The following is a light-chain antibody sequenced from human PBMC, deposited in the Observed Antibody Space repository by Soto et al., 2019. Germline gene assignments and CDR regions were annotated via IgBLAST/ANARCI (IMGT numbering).Light chain of an antibody. V-gene: IGLV2-14*01. Sequence: QSALTQPASVSGSPGQSITISCTGTSSDVGGYKYVSWYQQHPGKAPKLMIYEVSNRPSGVSNRFSGSKSGNTASLTISGLQADDEADYYCNSYTSSSTLVFGNGTKVTVL. CDR1: SSDVGGYKY. J-gene: IGLJ1*01. CDR3: NSYTSSSTLV. CDR2: EVS.